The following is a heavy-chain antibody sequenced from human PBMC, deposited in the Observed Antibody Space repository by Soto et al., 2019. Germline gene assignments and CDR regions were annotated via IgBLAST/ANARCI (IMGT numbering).Heavy chain of an antibody. V-gene: IGHV1-2*02. Sequence: ASVKVSCKASGYTFTGYYMHWVRQAPGQGLEWVGWFNPNSGDTIYAQKFQGRVTLTRDTSIGTAYMELYSLTSDDTAVYYCAREASAVISLDYWGQGXLVTVYS. CDR3: AREASAVISLDY. J-gene: IGHJ4*02. CDR1: GYTFTGYY. CDR2: FNPNSGDT. D-gene: IGHD6-19*01.